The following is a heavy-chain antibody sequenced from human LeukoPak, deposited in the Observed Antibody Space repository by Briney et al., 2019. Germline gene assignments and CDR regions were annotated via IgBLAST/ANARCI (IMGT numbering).Heavy chain of an antibody. Sequence: GGSLRLSCATSGFTFNINAMSWVRQAPGKGLERVSVISDNGGSTYYADSVKGRFTISRDNSKNTLYLQMNSLRAEDTAVYYCAKVGIVVGGDYYDYWGQGTLVTVSS. V-gene: IGHV3-23*01. J-gene: IGHJ4*02. CDR3: AKVGIVVGGDYYDY. CDR1: GFTFNINA. CDR2: ISDNGGST. D-gene: IGHD3-22*01.